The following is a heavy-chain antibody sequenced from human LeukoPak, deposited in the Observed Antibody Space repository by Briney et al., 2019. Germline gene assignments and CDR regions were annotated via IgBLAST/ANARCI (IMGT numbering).Heavy chain of an antibody. CDR1: GFTFSSYG. CDR2: ISYDGSNK. CDR3: ARGIVGATHDAFDI. D-gene: IGHD1-26*01. Sequence: PGGSLRLSCAASGFTFSSYGMHWVRQAPGKVLEWLAVISYDGSNKYYADSVKGRFTISRDNSKNTLYLQMNSLRAEDTAVYYCARGIVGATHDAFDIWGQGTMVTVSS. V-gene: IGHV3-30*03. J-gene: IGHJ3*02.